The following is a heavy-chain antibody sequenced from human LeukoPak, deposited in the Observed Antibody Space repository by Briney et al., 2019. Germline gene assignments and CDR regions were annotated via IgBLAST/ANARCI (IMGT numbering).Heavy chain of an antibody. D-gene: IGHD6-13*01. CDR3: ARVAAAGRGGWFDP. Sequence: SETLSLTCTVSGGSISSYYWSWIRQPPGKGLEWIGYIYYSGSTNYNPPLKSRVTISVDTFKNQFSLKLSSVTAADTAVYYCARVAAAGRGGWFDPWGQGTLVTVFS. J-gene: IGHJ5*02. CDR1: GGSISSYY. V-gene: IGHV4-59*01. CDR2: IYYSGST.